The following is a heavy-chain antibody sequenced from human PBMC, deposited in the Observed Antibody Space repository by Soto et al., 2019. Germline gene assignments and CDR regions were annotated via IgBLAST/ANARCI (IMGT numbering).Heavy chain of an antibody. CDR1: GFSITSPGMS. V-gene: IGHV2-70*13. CDR2: IERDDDDK. Sequence: SGPTLVNPTETLTLTCTFSGFSITSPGMSVSWIRQPPGRALEWLALIERDDDDKYYSTSLKTRLTISKDTRKNQVVLTMANMDPADIATYYCPRSIRGPRKFNGMDVWGQGTTVTVSS. J-gene: IGHJ6*02. D-gene: IGHD1-20*01. CDR3: PRSIRGPRKFNGMDV.